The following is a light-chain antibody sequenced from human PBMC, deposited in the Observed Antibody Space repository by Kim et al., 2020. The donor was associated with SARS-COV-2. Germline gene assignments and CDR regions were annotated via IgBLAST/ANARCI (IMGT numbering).Light chain of an antibody. CDR2: EVT. CDR3: TSYASGNNFV. J-gene: IGLJ3*02. V-gene: IGLV2-8*01. CDR1: SSDIGGYNY. Sequence: QSALTQPPSASGSPGQSVTISCTGTSSDIGGYNYVSWYQHHPGTAPKLILHEVTKRPSGVPARFSGSKSGNTASLTVSGLQAEDEADYYCTSYASGNNFVFGGGTKLTVL.